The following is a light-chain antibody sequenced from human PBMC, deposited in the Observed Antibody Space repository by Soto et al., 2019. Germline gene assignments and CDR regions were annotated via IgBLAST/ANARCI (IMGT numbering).Light chain of an antibody. J-gene: IGKJ4*01. CDR3: QQTRAYPST. Sequence: EIQMTHSPSTLSGSVVDRVKITCRASQTISSWLAWHQQKPGEAPNLLIHTDSTLHGGVPSRFSGSGSGKDFTITITSLQDEDFANYYCQQTRAYPSTCGGGTTVDIK. V-gene: IGKV1-5*01. CDR1: QTISSW. CDR2: TDS.